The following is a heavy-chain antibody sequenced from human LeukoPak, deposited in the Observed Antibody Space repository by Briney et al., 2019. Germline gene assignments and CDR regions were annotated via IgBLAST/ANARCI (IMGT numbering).Heavy chain of an antibody. CDR2: IISDGTTT. D-gene: IGHD2/OR15-2a*01. J-gene: IGHJ4*02. CDR3: TRDWRNMAFDY. V-gene: IGHV3-74*01. CDR1: GFPFGNFW. Sequence: GGSLRLSCVVSGFPFGNFWMHWVRQVPGKGLVWVSRIISDGTTTSYADSVKGRFTISRDNAKNTLYLQMNSLRAEDTAVYYCTRDWRNMAFDYWGQGTLVTVSS.